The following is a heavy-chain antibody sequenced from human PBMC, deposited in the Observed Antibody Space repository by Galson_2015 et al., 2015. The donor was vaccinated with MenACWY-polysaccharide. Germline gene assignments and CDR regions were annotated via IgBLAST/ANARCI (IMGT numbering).Heavy chain of an antibody. Sequence: QNLQGRVTMTRDTSINTAYMELSSLTSEDTAVYYCARWTSRGNPDGYLDYWGHGTQVTVSS. V-gene: IGHV1-8*01. CDR3: ARWTSRGNPDGYLDY. D-gene: IGHD2/OR15-2a*01. J-gene: IGHJ4*01.